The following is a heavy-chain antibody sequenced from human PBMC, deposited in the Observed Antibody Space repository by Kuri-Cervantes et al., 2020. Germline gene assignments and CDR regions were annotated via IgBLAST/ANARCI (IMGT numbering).Heavy chain of an antibody. Sequence: GESLKISCAASGFTFSSYWMTWVRQAPGKGLEWVANIKHDGSEKHYVDSVKGRFTISRDNAKNSLFLQMNSLRAEDTAVYYCTTGLGIAAAGTDYWGQGTLVTVSS. CDR3: TTGLGIAAAGTDY. CDR2: IKHDGSEK. J-gene: IGHJ4*02. D-gene: IGHD6-13*01. V-gene: IGHV3-7*03. CDR1: GFTFSSYW.